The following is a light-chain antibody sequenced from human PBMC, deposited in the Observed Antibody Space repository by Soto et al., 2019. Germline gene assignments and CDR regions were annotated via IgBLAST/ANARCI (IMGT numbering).Light chain of an antibody. CDR2: GTS. V-gene: IGKV3-20*01. CDR1: QRISNDH. J-gene: IGKJ4*01. CDR3: EYYGTSMT. Sequence: EMVLTQSPGTLSLSPGERVALSCKTSQRISNDHLAWYQHKPGQAPSLLIHGTSNRAAGIPDRFSGSGSGTDFTLTFTRLEPEDFAVYYCEYYGTSMTFGGGTKV.